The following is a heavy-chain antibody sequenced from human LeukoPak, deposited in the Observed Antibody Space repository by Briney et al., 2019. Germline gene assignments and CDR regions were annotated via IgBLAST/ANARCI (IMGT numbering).Heavy chain of an antibody. CDR3: TTRDGDLSHRGWVYYYYYMDV. CDR2: IKSKTDGGTT. J-gene: IGHJ6*03. CDR1: GFTFSNAW. D-gene: IGHD4-17*01. Sequence: GGSLRLSCAASGFTFSNAWMSWVRQAPGKGLEWVGRIKSKTDGGTTDYAAPVKGRFTISRDDSKNTLYLQMNSLKTEDTAVYYCTTRDGDLSHRGWVYYYYYMDVWGKGTTVTISS. V-gene: IGHV3-15*01.